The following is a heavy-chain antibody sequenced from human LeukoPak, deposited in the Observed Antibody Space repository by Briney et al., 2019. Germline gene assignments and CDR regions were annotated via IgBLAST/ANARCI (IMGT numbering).Heavy chain of an antibody. CDR2: IWYDGSNK. D-gene: IGHD3-22*01. Sequence: PGGSLRLSCAASGFTFSSYAMSWVRQAPGKGLEWVAVIWYDGSNKYYADSVKGRFTISRDNSKNTLYLQMNSLRAEDTAVYYCARGPYYYDSSGYLDYWGQGTLVTVSS. J-gene: IGHJ4*02. V-gene: IGHV3-33*08. CDR3: ARGPYYYDSSGYLDY. CDR1: GFTFSSYA.